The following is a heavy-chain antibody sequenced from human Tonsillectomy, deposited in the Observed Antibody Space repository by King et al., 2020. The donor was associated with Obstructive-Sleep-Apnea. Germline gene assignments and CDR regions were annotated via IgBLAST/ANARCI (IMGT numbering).Heavy chain of an antibody. CDR2: ISGHNGDT. CDR1: GYNFKTYG. CDR3: ARDLFYYNSGTSYEDTFDI. Sequence: VQLVESGGEVKKPGASVRVSCKASGYNFKTYGLSWVRQSPGQGLEWMGWISGHNGDTNYAQRLRGRVVMTADTTTITAYMELSSLTPDDTAVYYCARDLFYYNSGTSYEDTFDIWGQGTMVTVSS. V-gene: IGHV1-18*01. D-gene: IGHD3-10*01. J-gene: IGHJ3*02.